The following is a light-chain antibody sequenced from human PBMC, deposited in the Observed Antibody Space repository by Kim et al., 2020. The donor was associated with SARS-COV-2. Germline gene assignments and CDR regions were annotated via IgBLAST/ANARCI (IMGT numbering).Light chain of an antibody. Sequence: SSGKLTCTLSSGHSSYIIAWHQQQPGKAPRYLMKLEGSGSYNKGSGVPDRFSGSSSGADRYLTISNLQSEDEADYYCETWDSNTPVFGGGTQLTVL. CDR3: ETWDSNTPV. V-gene: IGLV4-60*03. J-gene: IGLJ3*02. CDR1: SGHSSYI. CDR2: LEGSGSY.